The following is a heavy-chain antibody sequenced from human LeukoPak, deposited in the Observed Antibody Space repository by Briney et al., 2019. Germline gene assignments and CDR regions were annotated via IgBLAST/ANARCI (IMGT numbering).Heavy chain of an antibody. CDR2: INSDGSST. CDR3: VRESSAWELDY. Sequence: PGGSLRLSCAASGFTFRNYSMHWVRQAAGKGLVWVSRINSDGSSTTYADSVKGRLTISRDNAKNTLYLQMSSLRAEDPAVFYCVRESSAWELDYWGQGTLVTVSS. CDR1: GFTFRNYS. V-gene: IGHV3-74*01. D-gene: IGHD6-19*01. J-gene: IGHJ4*02.